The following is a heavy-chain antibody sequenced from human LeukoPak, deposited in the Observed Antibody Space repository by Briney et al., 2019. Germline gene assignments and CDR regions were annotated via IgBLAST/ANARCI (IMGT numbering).Heavy chain of an antibody. Sequence: PGGSLGLSCAASGFTFSSYSMNWVRQAPGKGLEWVSAISGSGGSTYYADSVKGRFTISRDNSKNTLYLQMNSLRAEDTAVYYCAKVPHFTAMVPFDYWGQGTLVTVSS. D-gene: IGHD5-18*01. J-gene: IGHJ4*02. V-gene: IGHV3-23*01. CDR2: ISGSGGST. CDR3: AKVPHFTAMVPFDY. CDR1: GFTFSSYS.